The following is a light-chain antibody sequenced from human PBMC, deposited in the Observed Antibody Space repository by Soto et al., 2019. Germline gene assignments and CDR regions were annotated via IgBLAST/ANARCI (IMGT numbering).Light chain of an antibody. J-gene: IGKJ4*01. CDR1: QSISSW. V-gene: IGKV1-5*03. CDR3: QQYNSYPVT. Sequence: IQMTQSPSTLSASVGDRVTTTCRASQSISSWLARYQQKPGKAPKLLIYQASALESGVPSRFSGSGSGTKFTLTITSLQPDDFATYYCQQYNSYPVTFGGGTKV. CDR2: QAS.